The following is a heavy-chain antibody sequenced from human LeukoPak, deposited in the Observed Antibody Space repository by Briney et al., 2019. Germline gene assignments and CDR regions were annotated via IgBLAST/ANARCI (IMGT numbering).Heavy chain of an antibody. J-gene: IGHJ4*02. D-gene: IGHD3-10*01. Sequence: SVKVSCKASGGTFSSYAISWVRQAPGQGLEWMGRIIPIFGTATYAQKFQGRVTITTDESTSTAYMELSSLRSEDTAVYYCARSWFGEFLYYFDYWGQGTLVTVS. V-gene: IGHV1-69*05. CDR2: IIPIFGTA. CDR3: ARSWFGEFLYYFDY. CDR1: GGTFSSYA.